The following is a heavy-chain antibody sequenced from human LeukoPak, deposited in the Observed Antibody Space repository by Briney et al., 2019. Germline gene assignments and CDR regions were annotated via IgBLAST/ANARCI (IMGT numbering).Heavy chain of an antibody. J-gene: IGHJ3*01. CDR3: ARGETYYYDSSGYYD. Sequence: PSETLSLTCTVSGGSISSYYWSWIRQPPGKGLEWIGYIYYSGSTNYNPSLRSRVTISVDTSKNQFSLKLSSVTAADTAVYYCARGETYYYDSSGYYDWGQGTMVTVSS. D-gene: IGHD3-22*01. CDR2: IYYSGST. CDR1: GGSISSYY. V-gene: IGHV4-59*01.